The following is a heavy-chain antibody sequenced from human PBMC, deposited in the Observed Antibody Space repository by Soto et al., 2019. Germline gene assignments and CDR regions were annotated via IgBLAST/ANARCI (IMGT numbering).Heavy chain of an antibody. CDR3: ARESGYSGYDFDY. CDR1: GGTFSSYT. Sequence: QVQLVQSGAEVKKPGSSVKVSCKASGGTFSSYTISWVRQAPGQGLEWMGRIIPILGIANYAQKFQGRVTITADQSTSTAYMELSSLRSEDTAVYYCARESGYSGYDFDYWGQGTLVTVSS. V-gene: IGHV1-69*02. J-gene: IGHJ4*02. D-gene: IGHD5-12*01. CDR2: IIPILGIA.